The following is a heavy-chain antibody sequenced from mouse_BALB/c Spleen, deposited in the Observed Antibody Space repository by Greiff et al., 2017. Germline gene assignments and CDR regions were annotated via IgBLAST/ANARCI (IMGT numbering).Heavy chain of an antibody. CDR1: GFTFSSYT. CDR3: TRDGGRVYSEY. CDR2: ISSGGSYT. D-gene: IGHD3-3*01. V-gene: IGHV5-6-4*01. Sequence: EVQVVESGGGLVKPGGSLKLSCAASGFTFSSYTMSWVRQTPEKRLEWVATISSGGSYTYYPDSVKGRFTISRDNAKNTLYLQMSSLKSEDTAMYYCTRDGGRVYSEYRGPGTTLTVSS. J-gene: IGHJ2*01.